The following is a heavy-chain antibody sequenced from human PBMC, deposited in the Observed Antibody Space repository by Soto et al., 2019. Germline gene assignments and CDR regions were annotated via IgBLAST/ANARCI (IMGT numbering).Heavy chain of an antibody. Sequence: PSETLSLTCTVSAASFSKYYWSWIRQPPGKGLEWIGYIYFNGNTNYNPSLKRRVTISIDTSKKQISLNLTSVTDADTAVYYCARQGMWGAYYFDHWGQGTLVTVSS. CDR1: AASFSKYY. D-gene: IGHD3-16*01. CDR2: IYFNGNT. J-gene: IGHJ4*02. V-gene: IGHV4-59*01. CDR3: ARQGMWGAYYFDH.